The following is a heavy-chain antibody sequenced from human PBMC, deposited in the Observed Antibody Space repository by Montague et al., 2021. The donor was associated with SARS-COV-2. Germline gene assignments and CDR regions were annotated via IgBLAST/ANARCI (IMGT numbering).Heavy chain of an antibody. Sequence: FRRLSCAASGFPLSTYALAWVRKAPGKGLEWVQTPIVIVVGTTSPDPVKGGFTPSRDNSKKTLYLQMNSLRVEDTAIYYCAKDPLQGTYVGVGCSFDIWGQGTMVTVSS. CDR3: AKDPLQGTYVGVGCSFDI. CDR2: PIVIVVGT. D-gene: IGHD3-10*01. CDR1: GFPLSTYA. J-gene: IGHJ3*02. V-gene: IGHV3-23*01.